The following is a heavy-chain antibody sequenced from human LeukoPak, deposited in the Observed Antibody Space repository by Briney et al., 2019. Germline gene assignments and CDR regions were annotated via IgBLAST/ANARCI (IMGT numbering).Heavy chain of an antibody. CDR1: GVPFARNY. CDR2: IYSGGST. J-gene: IGHJ4*02. V-gene: IGHV3-53*01. Sequence: PGRSLRLSGAASGVPFARNYMSGVRPAPGKGLEWVSVIYSGGSTYYADSVKGRFTISRDNSKNTLYLQMNRLRAEDTAVYYCARVGLIGEIDYWGQGTLVTVSS. CDR3: ARVGLIGEIDY. D-gene: IGHD2-8*01.